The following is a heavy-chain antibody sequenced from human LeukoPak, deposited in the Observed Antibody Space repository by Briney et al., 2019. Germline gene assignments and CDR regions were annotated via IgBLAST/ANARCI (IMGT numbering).Heavy chain of an antibody. J-gene: IGHJ3*02. Sequence: SVKDSCKASGGIFSSYAITWVRQAPGQGLEWMGGIIPMFGTPNYAQKFQGRVTITADESTNTAYMELSSLTYEDTAMYYCARDGDTAMVSFYDIWGQGTKVTVSS. CDR3: ARDGDTAMVSFYDI. CDR2: IIPMFGTP. CDR1: GGIFSSYA. V-gene: IGHV1-69*13. D-gene: IGHD5-18*01.